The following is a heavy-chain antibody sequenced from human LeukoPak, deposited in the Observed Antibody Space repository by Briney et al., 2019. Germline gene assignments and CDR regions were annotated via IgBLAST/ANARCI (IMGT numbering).Heavy chain of an antibody. J-gene: IGHJ4*02. V-gene: IGHV3-23*01. Sequence: GGSLRLSCAASGFAFSNYGMTWVRQVPGKGLEWVAAVSDSGGGTFYAGSAKDRFTISRDNSKNTMFLQMNSLRSEDTAVYFCAKVGIGRVTFENWGQGTQVTVSS. CDR2: VSDSGGGT. CDR1: GFAFSNYG. D-gene: IGHD3/OR15-3a*01. CDR3: AKVGIGRVTFEN.